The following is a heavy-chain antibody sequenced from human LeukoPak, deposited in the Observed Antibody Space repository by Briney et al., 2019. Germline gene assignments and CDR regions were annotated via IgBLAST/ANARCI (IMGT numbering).Heavy chain of an antibody. CDR1: GYTFTSYG. CDR3: ARVYDFWSGYYLFDY. V-gene: IGHV1-2*02. J-gene: IGHJ4*02. D-gene: IGHD3-3*01. CDR2: INPNSGGT. Sequence: ASVKVSCKASGYTFTSYGISWVRQAPGQGLEWMGWINPNSGGTNYAQKFQGRVTMTRDTSISTAYMELSRLRSDDTAVYYCARVYDFWSGYYLFDYWGQGTLVTVSS.